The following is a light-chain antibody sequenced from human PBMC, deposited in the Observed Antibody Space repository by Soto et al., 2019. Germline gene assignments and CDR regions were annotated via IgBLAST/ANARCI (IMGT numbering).Light chain of an antibody. CDR2: AAS. CDR1: QSISSY. Sequence: DIQMTQSPSSLSASVGDRVSITCRASQSISSYLNWYQQTPGKAPKLLIYAASSLQSGVPSRFSGSGSGTDFTLTISSLQPEDFATYYCQQSYSAPLTFGGGTKVEMK. CDR3: QQSYSAPLT. J-gene: IGKJ4*01. V-gene: IGKV1-39*01.